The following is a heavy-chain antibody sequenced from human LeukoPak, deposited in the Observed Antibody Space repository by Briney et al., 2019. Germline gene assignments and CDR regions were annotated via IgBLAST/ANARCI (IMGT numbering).Heavy chain of an antibody. CDR3: ASLGPPIAAGHDY. Sequence: SVKVSCKASVGTFSSYAISWVRQAPGQGLEWMGGIIPIFGTANYAQKFQGRVTITADESTSTAYMELSSLRSEDTAVYYCASLGPPIAAGHDYWGQGTLVTVSS. D-gene: IGHD6-13*01. CDR1: VGTFSSYA. V-gene: IGHV1-69*13. J-gene: IGHJ4*02. CDR2: IIPIFGTA.